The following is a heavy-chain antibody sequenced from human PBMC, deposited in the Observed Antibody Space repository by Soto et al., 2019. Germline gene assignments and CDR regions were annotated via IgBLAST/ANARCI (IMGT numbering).Heavy chain of an antibody. CDR2: INHSGST. J-gene: IGHJ6*03. CDR1: GGSFSGYY. V-gene: IGHV4-34*01. Sequence: SETLSLTCAVYGGSFSGYYWIWIRQPPGKGLEWIGEINHSGSTNYNPSLKSRVTISVDTSKNQFSLKLSSVTAADTAVYYCASDNGRGYYYYYMDVWGKGTTVTVSS. CDR3: ASDNGRGYYYYYMDV. D-gene: IGHD2-8*01.